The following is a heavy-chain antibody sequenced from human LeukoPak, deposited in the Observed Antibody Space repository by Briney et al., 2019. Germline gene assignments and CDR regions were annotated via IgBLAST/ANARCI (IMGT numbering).Heavy chain of an antibody. CDR2: IYWNDDV. Sequence: SGPTLVNPTETLTLTCTFSGFSLTTSGVGVGWIRQPPGKALEWLALIYWNDDVRYSPSLSSRLTITRDTSKNQVVLTMTNMDPVDTATYYCTHRVVRGVLDYWGQGTLVTVSS. CDR1: GFSLTTSGVG. D-gene: IGHD3-10*01. CDR3: THRVVRGVLDY. J-gene: IGHJ4*02. V-gene: IGHV2-5*01.